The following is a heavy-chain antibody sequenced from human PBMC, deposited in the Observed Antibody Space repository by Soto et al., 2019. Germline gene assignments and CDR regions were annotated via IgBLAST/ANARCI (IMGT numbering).Heavy chain of an antibody. J-gene: IGHJ5*01. CDR3: ARVSHGTNWNLDS. D-gene: IGHD1-1*01. CDR1: GYTFTAYH. V-gene: IGHV1-2*02. CDR2: INPKSGDT. Sequence: QVQLLQSGAEVRKPGAALRVSCKASGYTFTAYHIHWVRQAPGQGLEWMAWINPKSGDTLYAQNFQGRVTLTRDTSLNTVDMEMRRLTSADTAVYFCARVSHGTNWNLDSWGQGTLVTVTS.